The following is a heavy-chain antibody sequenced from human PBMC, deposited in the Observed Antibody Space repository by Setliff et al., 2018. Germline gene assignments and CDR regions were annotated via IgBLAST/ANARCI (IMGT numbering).Heavy chain of an antibody. D-gene: IGHD4-17*01. CDR2: ISPSGST. Sequence: SETLSLTCSVSGASITSGGFYWTWIRQPAGKGLEWIGHISPSGSTTYNPSVKSRVTISLDTPKNHFSLKLDSVTAADTALYYCARHENDYGDYDDAFDIWGQGTMVTVSS. J-gene: IGHJ3*02. CDR1: GASITSGGFY. CDR3: ARHENDYGDYDDAFDI. V-gene: IGHV4-61*09.